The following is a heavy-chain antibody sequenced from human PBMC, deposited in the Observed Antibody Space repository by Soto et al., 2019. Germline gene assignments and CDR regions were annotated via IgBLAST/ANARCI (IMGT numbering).Heavy chain of an antibody. Sequence: PSETLSLTCAVSGGSISSGGYSWSWIRQPPGKGLEWIGYIYHSGSTYYNPSLKSRVTISVDRSMNQFSLKLSSVTAADTAVYYRARDYYDSSGYTTGVWFDPWGQGTLVTVSS. J-gene: IGHJ5*02. CDR3: ARDYYDSSGYTTGVWFDP. V-gene: IGHV4-30-2*01. CDR2: IYHSGST. D-gene: IGHD3-22*01. CDR1: GGSISSGGYS.